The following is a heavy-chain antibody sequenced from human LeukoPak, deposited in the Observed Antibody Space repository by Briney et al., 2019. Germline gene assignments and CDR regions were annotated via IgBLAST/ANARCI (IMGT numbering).Heavy chain of an antibody. Sequence: ASVKVSCKASGYTFTGYYMHWVRQAPGQGLEWMGWINPNSGGTNYAQKFQGRVTMTKDTSISTAYMELSRLRSDDTAVYYSARDWLDSSGYYYFDYWGQGTLVTVSS. J-gene: IGHJ4*02. CDR3: ARDWLDSSGYYYFDY. CDR2: INPNSGGT. D-gene: IGHD3-22*01. V-gene: IGHV1-2*02. CDR1: GYTFTGYY.